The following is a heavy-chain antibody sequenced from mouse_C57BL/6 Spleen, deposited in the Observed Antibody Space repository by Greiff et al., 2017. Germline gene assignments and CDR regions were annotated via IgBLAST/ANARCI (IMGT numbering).Heavy chain of an antibody. J-gene: IGHJ2*01. CDR3: ARYYGSPYYFDY. V-gene: IGHV1-59*01. D-gene: IGHD1-1*01. CDR1: GYTFTSYW. Sequence: QVQLQQPGAELVRPGTSVTLSCKASGYTFTSYWMHWVKQRPGQGLEWIGVIDPSDSYTDYNQKFKGKATLTVDTSSSTAYMQLSSLTSEDSAVYYCARYYGSPYYFDYWGQGTTLTVSS. CDR2: IDPSDSYT.